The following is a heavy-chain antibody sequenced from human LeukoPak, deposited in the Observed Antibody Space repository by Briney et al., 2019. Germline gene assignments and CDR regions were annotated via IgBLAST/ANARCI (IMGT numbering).Heavy chain of an antibody. CDR2: ISYDGSNE. J-gene: IGHJ4*02. D-gene: IGHD1-14*01. V-gene: IGHV3-30*04. CDR3: ARTRNRLDY. CDR1: GFTFSSYA. Sequence: PGRSLRFSCAASGFTFSSYAMHWVRQAPGKGLEWLAFISYDGSNEYYADSVKGRFTISRDNSKSTLYLQMISLRAEDTAVYNCARTRNRLDYWGQGTLVTVSS.